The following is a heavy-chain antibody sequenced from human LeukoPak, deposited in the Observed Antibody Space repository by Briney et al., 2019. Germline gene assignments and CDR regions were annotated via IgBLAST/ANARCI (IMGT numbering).Heavy chain of an antibody. Sequence: SETLSLTCTVSSGFISSYYWSWIRRPPGKGLEWIGYIYYSGSTNYNPSLKSRVTISVDTSKNQFSLKLSSVTAADTAVYYCARVRGYSYGSDAFDIWGQGTMVTVSS. CDR1: SGFISSYY. J-gene: IGHJ3*02. CDR3: ARVRGYSYGSDAFDI. V-gene: IGHV4-59*01. CDR2: IYYSGST. D-gene: IGHD5-18*01.